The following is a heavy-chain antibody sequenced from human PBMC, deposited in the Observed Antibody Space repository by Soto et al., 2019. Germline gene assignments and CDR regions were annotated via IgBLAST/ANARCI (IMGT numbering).Heavy chain of an antibody. D-gene: IGHD3-16*02. J-gene: IGHJ5*02. Sequence: SEALSPTFTISGRAIRSSSYYWGWIRQPPGKGLEWIGSIYYSGSTYYNPSLKSRVTISVDTSKNQFSLKLSSVTAADTAVYYCARSKGVIDANWFDPWGQGTLVTVS. CDR2: IYYSGST. V-gene: IGHV4-39*01. CDR1: GRAIRSSSYY. CDR3: ARSKGVIDANWFDP.